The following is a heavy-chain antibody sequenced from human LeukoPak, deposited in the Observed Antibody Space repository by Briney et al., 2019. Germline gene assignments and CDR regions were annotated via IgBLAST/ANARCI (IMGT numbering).Heavy chain of an antibody. J-gene: IGHJ6*02. V-gene: IGHV3-30-3*01. CDR2: ISYDGSNK. Sequence: GRSLRLSCAASGFTLSRYAINWVRQAPGKGLEWVAVISYDGSNKYYADSVKGRFTISRDNSKNTPWLQMNRLRSEDTAVYYCARDMAPGGGPGDYYGMDVWGQGTTVTVSS. CDR3: ARDMAPGGGPGDYYGMDV. D-gene: IGHD7-27*01. CDR1: GFTLSRYA.